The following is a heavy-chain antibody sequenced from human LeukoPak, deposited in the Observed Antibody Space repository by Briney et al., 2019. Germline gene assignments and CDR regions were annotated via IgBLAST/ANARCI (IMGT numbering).Heavy chain of an antibody. Sequence: PGGSLRLSCAASGFTFSSYEMNWVRQAPGKGLEWISYISRSGRTINYADSVKGRFTISRDDAKHSLYLQMNSLRAEDTAVYYCAKSTVTNYFDYWGQGSLVTVSS. J-gene: IGHJ4*02. CDR3: AKSTVTNYFDY. V-gene: IGHV3-48*03. CDR1: GFTFSSYE. D-gene: IGHD4-17*01. CDR2: ISRSGRTI.